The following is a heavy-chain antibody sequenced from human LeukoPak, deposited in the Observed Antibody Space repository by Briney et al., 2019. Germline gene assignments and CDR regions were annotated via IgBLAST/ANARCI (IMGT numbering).Heavy chain of an antibody. CDR2: ISGSGGST. CDR3: AKSSSGWIYYFDL. Sequence: PGGSLRLSCAASGFTFSTYAMSWVRQAPGKGLEWVSTISGSGGSTYYADSVKGRFTISRDNSKNTLYLQLHSLRAEDTAVYYCAKSSSGWIYYFDLWGQGTLVTVSS. CDR1: GFTFSTYA. D-gene: IGHD6-19*01. J-gene: IGHJ4*02. V-gene: IGHV3-23*01.